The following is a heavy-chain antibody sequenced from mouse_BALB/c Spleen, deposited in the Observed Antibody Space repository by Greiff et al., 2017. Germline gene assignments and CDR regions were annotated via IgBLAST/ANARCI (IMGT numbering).Heavy chain of an antibody. Sequence: EVKLMESGPGLVKPSQSLSLTCSVTGYSITSGYYWNWIRQFPGNKLEWMGYISYDGSNNYNPSLKNRISITRDTSKNQFFLKLNSVTTEDTATYYCARGEYGYGFAYWGQGTLVTVSA. V-gene: IGHV3-6*02. D-gene: IGHD1-2*01. CDR2: ISYDGSN. CDR3: ARGEYGYGFAY. CDR1: GYSITSGYY. J-gene: IGHJ3*01.